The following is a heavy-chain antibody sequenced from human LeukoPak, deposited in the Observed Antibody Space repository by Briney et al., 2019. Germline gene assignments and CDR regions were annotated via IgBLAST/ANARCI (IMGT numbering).Heavy chain of an antibody. J-gene: IGHJ6*02. D-gene: IGHD6-13*01. V-gene: IGHV6-1*01. CDR2: TXYRSKWYN. Sequence: RTXYRSKWYNDYAVCVKSRITINPDTSKNQFSLQLNSVTPEDTAVYYCARDIADLSYYYYGMDVWGQGTTVTVSS. CDR3: ARDIADLSYYYYGMDV.